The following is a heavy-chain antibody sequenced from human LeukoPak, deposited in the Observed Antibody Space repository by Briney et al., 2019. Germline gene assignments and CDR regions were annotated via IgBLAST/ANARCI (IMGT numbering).Heavy chain of an antibody. Sequence: GGSLRLSCAASGFTFSSYAMHWVRQAPGRGLEWVAVISYDGSDKHYADSVKGRFTISRDNSKNTLYLQMNSLRAEDTAVYYCARVGGYSFGWVGPFDYWGQGTLVTVSS. CDR3: ARVGGYSFGWVGPFDY. CDR1: GFTFSSYA. D-gene: IGHD5-18*01. J-gene: IGHJ4*02. CDR2: ISYDGSDK. V-gene: IGHV3-30*04.